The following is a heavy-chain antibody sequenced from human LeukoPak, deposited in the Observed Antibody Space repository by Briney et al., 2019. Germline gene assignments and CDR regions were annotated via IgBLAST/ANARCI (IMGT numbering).Heavy chain of an antibody. CDR1: GFSFSNSW. Sequence: GGSLRLSCAASGFSFSNSWMSWVRQAPGKGLEWVANIRQDGSVKYYVGSVKGRFTISRDNAENSLYLQMNSLRAEDTAVYYCATSSDAPGNYWGQGTLVTVSS. CDR2: IRQDGSVK. CDR3: ATSSDAPGNY. D-gene: IGHD2-2*01. J-gene: IGHJ4*02. V-gene: IGHV3-7*01.